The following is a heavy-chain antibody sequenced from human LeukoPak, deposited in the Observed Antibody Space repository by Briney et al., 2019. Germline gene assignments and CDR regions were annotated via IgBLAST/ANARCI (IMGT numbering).Heavy chain of an antibody. CDR2: IYYSGST. J-gene: IGHJ4*02. D-gene: IGHD1-26*01. V-gene: IGHV4-59*01. CDR1: GGSMNNYY. Sequence: PSETLSLTCSVSGGSMNNYYGSWIRQPPGKGLEWIGYIYYSGSTNYNPSLKSRVTISVDTSKNQFSLKLSSVTAADTAVYYCARGGSGTYYHYWGQGTLVTVSS. CDR3: ARGGSGTYYHY.